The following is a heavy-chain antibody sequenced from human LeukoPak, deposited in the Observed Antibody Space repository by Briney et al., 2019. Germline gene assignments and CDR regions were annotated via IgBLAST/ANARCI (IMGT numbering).Heavy chain of an antibody. CDR2: IYSADSDT. D-gene: IGHD5-24*01. V-gene: IGHV5-51*01. Sequence: GESLKISCKGSGYSFTNYWIGWVRQMPGKGLEWMGIIYSADSDTRYSPSFQGQVTMSADKSISAAYLQWSSLKASDTAMYYCARSGDSYNYVYWGQGTLVTVSS. CDR1: GYSFTNYW. CDR3: ARSGDSYNYVY. J-gene: IGHJ4*02.